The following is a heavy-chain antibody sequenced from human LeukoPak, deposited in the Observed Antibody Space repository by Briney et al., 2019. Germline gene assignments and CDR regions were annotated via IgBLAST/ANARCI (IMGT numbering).Heavy chain of an antibody. CDR1: GFTFSSYA. CDR2: ISHSGGDT. CDR3: AKDLSLYTSSASTFDS. V-gene: IGHV3-23*01. D-gene: IGHD6-6*01. J-gene: IGHJ4*02. Sequence: GGSLRLSCAASGFTFSSYAMTWVRQAPGKGLEWVSTISHSGGDTYYADSVKGRFTLSRDNSKNTLYLRMNSLRAEDTALYYCAKDLSLYTSSASTFDSWGQGTLVTVSS.